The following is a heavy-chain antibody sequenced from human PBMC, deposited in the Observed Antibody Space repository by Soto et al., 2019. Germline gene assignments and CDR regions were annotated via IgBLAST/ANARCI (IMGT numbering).Heavy chain of an antibody. CDR1: GFSLSTSGMG. CDR3: ARRYYDTLTGLPYYFDS. V-gene: IGHV2-5*02. Sequence: QVTLKEAGPTLLKPTQTLTLTCTFSGFSLSTSGMGVGWIRQPPGKALEWLALIYWDDDRRNSPSLKSRLTITKDTSKTQVVLTMPNMDPVDTATYYCARRYYDTLTGLPYYFDSWGQGPLVTVSS. J-gene: IGHJ4*02. D-gene: IGHD3-9*01. CDR2: IYWDDDR.